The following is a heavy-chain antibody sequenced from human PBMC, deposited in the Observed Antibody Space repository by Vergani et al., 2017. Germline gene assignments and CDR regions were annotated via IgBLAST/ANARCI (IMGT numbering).Heavy chain of an antibody. J-gene: IGHJ2*01. CDR1: GGSFSGYY. D-gene: IGHD7-27*01. CDR3: ARLNWGTSAFDI. CDR2: INHSGST. V-gene: IGHV4-34*01. Sequence: QVQLQQWGAGLLKPSETLSLTCAVYGGSFSGYYWSWIRQPPGKGLEWIGEINHSGSTNYNPSLKSRVTISVDTSKNQFSLKLSSVTAADTAVYYCARLNWGTSAFDIWGRGTLVTVSS.